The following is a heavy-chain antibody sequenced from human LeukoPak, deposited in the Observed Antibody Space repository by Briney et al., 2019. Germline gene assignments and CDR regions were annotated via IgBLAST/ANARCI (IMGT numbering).Heavy chain of an antibody. Sequence: GGSLRLSCTAARFTFSSYGMHWVRQAPGKGLEWVGAIGYAETDKFYTDSVKDRFTIYRDNSKTPPDLQMHSLRSEDTAVYYCARGGGAVPYIRNALDMWGQGTMVTVSS. CDR2: IGYAETDK. V-gene: IGHV3-33*01. CDR3: ARGGGAVPYIRNALDM. J-gene: IGHJ3*02. CDR1: RFTFSSYG. D-gene: IGHD3-16*01.